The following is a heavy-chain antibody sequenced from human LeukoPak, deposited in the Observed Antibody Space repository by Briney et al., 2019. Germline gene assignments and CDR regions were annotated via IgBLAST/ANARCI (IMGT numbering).Heavy chain of an antibody. CDR2: INPNSGGT. V-gene: IGHV1-2*02. CDR3: ARGTTVTSYYYGMGV. D-gene: IGHD4-17*01. J-gene: IGHJ6*02. CDR1: GYTFTGYY. Sequence: ASVKVSCKASGYTFTGYYMHWVRQAPGQGLEWMGWINPNSGGTNYAQKFQGRVTMTRDTSISTAYMELSRLRSDDTAVYYCARGTTVTSYYYGMGVWGQGTTVTVSS.